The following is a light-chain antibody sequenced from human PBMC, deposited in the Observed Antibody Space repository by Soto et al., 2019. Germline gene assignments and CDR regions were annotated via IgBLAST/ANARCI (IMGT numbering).Light chain of an antibody. V-gene: IGKV1-27*01. CDR1: QGISNN. CDR3: QKYDSAPLT. CDR2: GAS. Sequence: DIQMTQSPXSLSASVGDRVTITCRASQGISNNLAWYQQKPGKVPRLLIYGASTLQSGVPSRFSGSGSGTDFTLTISSLQPEDVATYYCQKYDSAPLTFGQGTKVEFK. J-gene: IGKJ1*01.